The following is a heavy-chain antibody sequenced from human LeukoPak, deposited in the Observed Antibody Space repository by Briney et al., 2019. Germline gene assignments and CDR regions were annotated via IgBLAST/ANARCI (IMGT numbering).Heavy chain of an antibody. CDR1: GGSISNTGYY. J-gene: IGHJ4*02. CDR3: ATQGSSGWYQGFDY. D-gene: IGHD6-19*01. Sequence: PSETLSLTCAVSGGSISNTGYYWGWIRQTPGKGLEWIGSIYYSGSPYYNPSLKSRVTISVDTSKNQFSLKFTSVTAADTAVYYCATQGSSGWYQGFDYWGQGTLVTVS. V-gene: IGHV4-39*01. CDR2: IYYSGSP.